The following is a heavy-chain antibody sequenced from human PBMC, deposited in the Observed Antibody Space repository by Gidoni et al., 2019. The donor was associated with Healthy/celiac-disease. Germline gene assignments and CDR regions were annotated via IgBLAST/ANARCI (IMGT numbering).Heavy chain of an antibody. CDR2: IYYSGST. CDR1: GGSISSYY. Sequence: QVQLQESGPGLVKPSETLSLTCTVSGGSISSYYWSWIRQPPGKGLELIGYIYYSGSTNDKPSLKSRVTISVDTSKNQFSLKLSSVTAADTAVYYCARAYDSSGYYYFDYWGQGTLVTVSS. D-gene: IGHD3-22*01. CDR3: ARAYDSSGYYYFDY. V-gene: IGHV4-59*01. J-gene: IGHJ4*02.